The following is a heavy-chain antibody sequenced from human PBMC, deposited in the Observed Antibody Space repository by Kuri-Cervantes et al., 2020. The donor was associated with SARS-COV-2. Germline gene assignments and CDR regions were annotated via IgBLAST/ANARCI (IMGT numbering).Heavy chain of an antibody. Sequence: GGSLRLSCAASGFTFSSYSMNWVRQAPGKGLEWVSSISSSSSYIYYADSVKGRFTISRDNAKNSLYLQMNSLRAEDTAVYYCARGDIAVDGALDYWGQGTLVTVSS. CDR2: ISSSSSYI. J-gene: IGHJ4*02. CDR1: GFTFSSYS. D-gene: IGHD6-19*01. CDR3: ARGDIAVDGALDY. V-gene: IGHV3-21*01.